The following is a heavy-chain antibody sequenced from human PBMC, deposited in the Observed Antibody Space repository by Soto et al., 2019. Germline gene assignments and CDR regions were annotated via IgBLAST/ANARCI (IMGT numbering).Heavy chain of an antibody. D-gene: IGHD3-16*01. CDR2: IWYDGSNK. J-gene: IGHJ5*02. CDR3: ARDNAPMITEGDWFDP. CDR1: GFTCSRYG. V-gene: IGHV3-33*01. Sequence: QVQLVESWGVVVQPGRSLRLSCAAAGFTCSRYGMHRVRQSPGQGLEWVAGIWYDGSNKYYADSVKGRFTISRDNSKNTLYLQMSGLRAEDTAVYYGARDNAPMITEGDWFDPWGQGTLVTVSS.